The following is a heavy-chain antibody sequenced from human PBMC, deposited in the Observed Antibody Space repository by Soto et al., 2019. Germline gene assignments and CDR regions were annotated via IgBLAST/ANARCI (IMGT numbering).Heavy chain of an antibody. CDR1: GFTFSSYA. J-gene: IGHJ5*02. Sequence: EVQLVESGGGLVQPGGSLRLSCAASGFTFSSYAMHWVRQAPGKGLEYVSAISSNGGSTYYANSVKGRFTISRDNSKNTLYLQMGSLRAEDMAVYYCARDFRELMVYALWFDPWGQGTLVTVSS. CDR3: ARDFRELMVYALWFDP. D-gene: IGHD2-8*01. V-gene: IGHV3-64*01. CDR2: ISSNGGST.